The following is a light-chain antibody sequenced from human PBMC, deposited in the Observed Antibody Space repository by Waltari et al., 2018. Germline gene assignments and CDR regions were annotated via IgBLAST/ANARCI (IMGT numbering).Light chain of an antibody. Sequence: DVVMTQSPLSLPVTLGQPASISCRSSQSLVASDGNTYFKWFQQRPGQSPRRLFYRVSKRDAGVPDRFSGSGSGTDFTLRITRVEAEDVGVYYCMQGSHWPWTFGQGTKVEIK. CDR1: QSLVASDGNTY. CDR3: MQGSHWPWT. CDR2: RVS. V-gene: IGKV2-30*01. J-gene: IGKJ1*01.